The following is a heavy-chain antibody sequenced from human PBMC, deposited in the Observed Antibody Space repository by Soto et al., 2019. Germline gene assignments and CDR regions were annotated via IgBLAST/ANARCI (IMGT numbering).Heavy chain of an antibody. CDR3: ARDPRIAVAAGWFDP. J-gene: IGHJ5*02. V-gene: IGHV1-3*01. CDR2: INAGNGNT. Sequence: ASVKVSCKACGDTFTSYAMHWVRQAPGQRLEWMGWINAGNGNTKYSQKFQGRVTITRDTSASTAYMELSSLRSEDTAVYYCARDPRIAVAAGWFDPWGQGTLVTISS. D-gene: IGHD6-19*01. CDR1: GDTFTSYA.